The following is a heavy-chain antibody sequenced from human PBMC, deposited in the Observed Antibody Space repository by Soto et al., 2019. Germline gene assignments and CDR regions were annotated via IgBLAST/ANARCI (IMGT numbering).Heavy chain of an antibody. CDR2: ISSNGGTT. V-gene: IGHV3-64*01. CDR3: VRRVSGNYDY. Sequence: EVQLAESGGGMVQPGGSLRLSCVASGFTFSSYDIHWVRQAPGKGLEYVSSISSNGGTTYYGNSVKGRFTISRDNSMNTLYLQMGSLRAEDLAVYYCVRRVSGNYDYWGQGTLVTVSS. J-gene: IGHJ4*02. CDR1: GFTFSSYD. D-gene: IGHD1-7*01.